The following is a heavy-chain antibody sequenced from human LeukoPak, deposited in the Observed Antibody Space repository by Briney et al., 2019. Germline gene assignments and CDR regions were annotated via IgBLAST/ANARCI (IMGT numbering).Heavy chain of an antibody. V-gene: IGHV3-30*18. CDR1: GFTFSNYV. D-gene: IGHD2-21*02. CDR3: VKDLNCGGDCYSAAGH. J-gene: IGHJ4*02. Sequence: GKSLRLSCAASGFTFSNYVIHWVRQAPGKGLEWVAVISYGGSNKYYVDSVKGRFTISRDNSKNTLFLQMNSLRAEDTAVYYCVKDLNCGGDCYSAAGHWGQGILVTVSS. CDR2: ISYGGSNK.